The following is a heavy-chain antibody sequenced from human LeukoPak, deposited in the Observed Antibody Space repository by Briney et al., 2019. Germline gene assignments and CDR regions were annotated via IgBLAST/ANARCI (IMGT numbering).Heavy chain of an antibody. CDR3: ARGKNYGGNFDY. V-gene: IGHV1-69*13. J-gene: IGHJ4*02. CDR2: IIPIFGTA. Sequence: AASVKVSCKASGGTFSSYAISWVRQAPGQGLEWMGGIIPIFGTANYAQKFQGRVTITADESTSTAYMELSSLRSEDTAVYYCARGKNYGGNFDYWGQGTLVTVSS. CDR1: GGTFSSYA. D-gene: IGHD4-23*01.